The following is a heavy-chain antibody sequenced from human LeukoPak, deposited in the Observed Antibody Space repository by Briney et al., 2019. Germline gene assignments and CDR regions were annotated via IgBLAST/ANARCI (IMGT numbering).Heavy chain of an antibody. CDR2: ISSSGSTI. CDR3: ARAEIAATYNYFDY. CDR1: GFTFSSYE. Sequence: GGSLRLSCAASGFTFSSYEMNWVRQAPGKGLEWVSYISSSGSTIYYADSVKGRFTISRDNAKNSLYLQMNSLRAEDTAVYYCARAEIAATYNYFDYWGQGTLVTVSS. D-gene: IGHD6-25*01. J-gene: IGHJ4*02. V-gene: IGHV3-48*03.